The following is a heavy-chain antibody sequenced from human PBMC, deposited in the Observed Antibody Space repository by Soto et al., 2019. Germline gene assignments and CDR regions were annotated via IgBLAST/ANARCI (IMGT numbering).Heavy chain of an antibody. Sequence: GGSLRLSCAASGFTFSSYGMHWVRQAPGKGLEWVAVISYDGSNKYYADSVKGRFTISRDNSKNTLYLQMNSLRAEDTAVYYCAKLPEAAAAGTGNYYGMDVWGQGTTVTVSS. CDR2: ISYDGSNK. V-gene: IGHV3-30*18. CDR1: GFTFSSYG. J-gene: IGHJ6*02. D-gene: IGHD6-13*01. CDR3: AKLPEAAAAGTGNYYGMDV.